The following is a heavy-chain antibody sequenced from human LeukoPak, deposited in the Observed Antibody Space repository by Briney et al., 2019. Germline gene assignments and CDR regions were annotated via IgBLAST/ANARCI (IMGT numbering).Heavy chain of an antibody. V-gene: IGHV3-11*06. J-gene: IGHJ5*02. CDR3: ARAYSSGWDNWFDP. CDR2: ISSSSSYT. CDR1: GFTFSDCY. Sequence: GGSLRLSCAASGFTFSDCYMSWIRQAPGKGLEWVSYISSSSSYTNYADSVKGRFTISRDNAKNSLYLQMNSLRAEDTAVYYCARAYSSGWDNWFDPWGQGTLVTVSS. D-gene: IGHD6-19*01.